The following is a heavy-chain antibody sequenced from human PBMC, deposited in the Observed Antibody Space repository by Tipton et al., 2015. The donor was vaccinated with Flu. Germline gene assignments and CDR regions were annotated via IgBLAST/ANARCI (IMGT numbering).Heavy chain of an antibody. Sequence: TLSLTCTVSGGSISSYYWSWIRQPPGKGLEWIGYIYYSGSTNYNPSLKSRVTISVDTSKNQFSLKLSSVTAADTAVYYCASGGSIRAGGVFDYWGQGTLVTVSS. D-gene: IGHD2-8*02. CDR2: IYYSGST. CDR3: ASGGSIRAGGVFDY. V-gene: IGHV4-59*01. CDR1: GGSISSYY. J-gene: IGHJ4*02.